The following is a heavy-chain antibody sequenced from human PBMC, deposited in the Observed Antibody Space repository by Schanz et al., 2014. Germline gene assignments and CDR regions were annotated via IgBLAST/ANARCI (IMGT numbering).Heavy chain of an antibody. CDR3: ARLDSSSWYPRY. V-gene: IGHV3-23*04. D-gene: IGHD6-13*01. CDR2: INGNGGIT. CDR1: GFTFSTYA. J-gene: IGHJ4*02. Sequence: VQLVESGGGVVQPGGSLRLSCSASGFTFSTYAMSWVRQAPGKGLEWVSAINGNGGITYYADPVKGRFTTSRDNGKKSMYLQMNSLRAEDTAVYYCARLDSSSWYPRYWGQGTLVTVSS.